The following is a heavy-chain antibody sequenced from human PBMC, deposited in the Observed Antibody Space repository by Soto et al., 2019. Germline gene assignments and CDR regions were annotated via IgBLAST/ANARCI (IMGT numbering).Heavy chain of an antibody. D-gene: IGHD6-19*01. CDR1: GFTFTNYA. CDR2: IGGSVGSR. J-gene: IGHJ4*02. Sequence: EVQLLESGGGLVQPGGSLRLSCAASGFTFTNYAMTWVRQAPGKGLEWVSAIGGSVGSRFYADSVKGRFTISRDTSESTLYLQMNSLRGDDTAVYYCAKGQWLDYWGQGTLVTVSS. V-gene: IGHV3-23*01. CDR3: AKGQWLDY.